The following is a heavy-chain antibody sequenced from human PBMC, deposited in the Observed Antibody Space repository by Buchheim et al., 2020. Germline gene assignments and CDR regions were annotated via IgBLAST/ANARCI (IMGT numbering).Heavy chain of an antibody. CDR2: ISYDGSDK. CDR3: AREREGMIVAARYFQH. V-gene: IGHV3-30*04. Sequence: QVQLVESGGGVVQPGRSLRLSCAASGFTFSSFAMHWVRQAPGKGLEWVAVISYDGSDKYYADSVKGRFTISRDTSKNTLYLQMNSQRAEDTAVYYCAREREGMIVAARYFQHWGQGTL. CDR1: GFTFSSFA. J-gene: IGHJ1*01. D-gene: IGHD3-22*01.